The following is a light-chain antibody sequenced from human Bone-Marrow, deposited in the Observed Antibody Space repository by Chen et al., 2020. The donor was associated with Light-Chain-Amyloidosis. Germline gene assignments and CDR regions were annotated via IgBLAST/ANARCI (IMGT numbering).Light chain of an antibody. CDR1: QTVGGY. V-gene: IGKV3-11*01. Sequence: EIVLIQYPAPLPLSRGERATLACRASQTVGGYLAWYQQKPGQVPRLLIYDASIRVTGIPARFSGSGSGTDFTLTISSLEPEDFAVYYCQQRSNWPLTFGGGTKVEIK. J-gene: IGKJ4*01. CDR2: DAS. CDR3: QQRSNWPLT.